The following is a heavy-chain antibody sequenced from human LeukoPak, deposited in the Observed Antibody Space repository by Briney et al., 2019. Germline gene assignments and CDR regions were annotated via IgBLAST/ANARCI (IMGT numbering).Heavy chain of an antibody. V-gene: IGHV3-23*01. Sequence: GGSLRLSCAASGFTFSSYAMSWVGQAPGKGLECVSAISGSGDSTYYADSVKGRFTISRDNSKNTLYLQMNSLRAEDTAVYYCAGNSSGWGYFNYWGQGTLVTVSS. D-gene: IGHD6-19*01. CDR2: ISGSGDST. CDR1: GFTFSSYA. J-gene: IGHJ4*02. CDR3: AGNSSGWGYFNY.